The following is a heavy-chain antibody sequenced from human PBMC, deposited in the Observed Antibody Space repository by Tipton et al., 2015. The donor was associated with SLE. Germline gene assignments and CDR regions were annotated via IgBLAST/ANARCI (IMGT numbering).Heavy chain of an antibody. CDR2: INTDGSRI. V-gene: IGHV3-74*01. Sequence: SLRLSCATSGFIFVNHWMYWVRQAPGRGLVWVARINTDGSRIDYADSVKGRFTISRDKVKNAVYLQMNSLRAEDTAVYYCARPPINYGDSTPFDSWGQGTLVTVSS. CDR3: ARPPINYGDSTPFDS. CDR1: GFIFVNHW. J-gene: IGHJ4*02. D-gene: IGHD2-15*01.